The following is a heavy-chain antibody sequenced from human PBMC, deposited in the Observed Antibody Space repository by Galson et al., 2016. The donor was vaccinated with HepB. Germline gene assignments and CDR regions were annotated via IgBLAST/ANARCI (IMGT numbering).Heavy chain of an antibody. V-gene: IGHV6-1*01. CDR3: ARQYGTYFAY. Sequence: CAISGDSVSSNSAAWHWIRQSPSRGLEWLGRTYYRSKWYNDYTVSVKGRITINPDTSKNRFSLQRNSVTPEDTAVYYCARQYGTYFAYWGRGTLVTVSS. J-gene: IGHJ4*02. CDR2: TYYRSKWYN. CDR1: GDSVSSNSAA. D-gene: IGHD4-17*01.